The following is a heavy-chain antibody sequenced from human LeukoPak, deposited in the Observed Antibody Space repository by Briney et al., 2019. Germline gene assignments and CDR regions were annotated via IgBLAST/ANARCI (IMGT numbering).Heavy chain of an antibody. J-gene: IGHJ1*01. CDR1: GFTFSSYA. Sequence: PGRSLRLSCAASGFTFSSYAMHWVRQAPGKGLEWVAVISYDGSNKYYADSVKGRFTISRDNSKNTLYLQMNSLRAEDTAVYYCARDHPGQQLVWGYFQHWGQGTLVTVSS. D-gene: IGHD6-13*01. CDR3: ARDHPGQQLVWGYFQH. V-gene: IGHV3-30-3*01. CDR2: ISYDGSNK.